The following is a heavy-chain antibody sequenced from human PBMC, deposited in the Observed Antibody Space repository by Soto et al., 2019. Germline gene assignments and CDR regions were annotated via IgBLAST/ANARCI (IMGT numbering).Heavy chain of an antibody. Sequence: ASVKVSCKASGYTFTSYGISWVRQAPGQGLEWMGWISAYNGNTNYAQKLQGRVTMTTDTSTSTAYMELRSLRSDDTALYYCARTPIRGYSYGINWFDPWGQGTLVTVSS. J-gene: IGHJ5*02. CDR3: ARTPIRGYSYGINWFDP. V-gene: IGHV1-18*01. D-gene: IGHD5-18*01. CDR1: GYTFTSYG. CDR2: ISAYNGNT.